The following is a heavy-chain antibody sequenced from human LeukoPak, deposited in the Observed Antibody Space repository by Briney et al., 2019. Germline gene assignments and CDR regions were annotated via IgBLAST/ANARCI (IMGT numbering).Heavy chain of an antibody. CDR3: AKGRFDY. J-gene: IGHJ4*02. Sequence: GRSLRLSCAASGFTFSSYGMHWVRQAPGKGLEWVAVISYDGSNKYYADSVEGRFTISRDNSKNTLYLQMNSLRAEDTAVYYCAKGRFDYWGQGTLVTVSS. CDR1: GFTFSSYG. V-gene: IGHV3-30*18. CDR2: ISYDGSNK.